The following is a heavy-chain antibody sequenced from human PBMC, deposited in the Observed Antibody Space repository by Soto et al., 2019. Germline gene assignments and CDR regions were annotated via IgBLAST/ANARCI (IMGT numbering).Heavy chain of an antibody. CDR1: GFIFNDYY. CDR2: ISNSGNIM. J-gene: IGHJ4*02. Sequence: QVQLVESGGDLVKPGGSLRLSCAVSGFIFNDYYMSWIRQAPGKGLEWISYISNSGNIMQYADSVKGRFTISRDNAKNLLYLQMNSLRAEDTAVYYCASGAYTYRFWGQGTLVTISS. D-gene: IGHD5-18*01. V-gene: IGHV3-11*01. CDR3: ASGAYTYRF.